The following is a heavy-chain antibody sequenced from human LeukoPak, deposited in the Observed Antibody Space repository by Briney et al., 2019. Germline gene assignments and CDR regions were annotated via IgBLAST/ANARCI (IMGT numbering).Heavy chain of an antibody. V-gene: IGHV3-11*04. CDR2: ISSSGSTI. CDR1: GFIFSDYY. Sequence: GGSLRLSCVASGFIFSDYYMSWIRQAPGKGLGGVSYISSSGSTIYYADSVKGRFTISRDNAKNSLYLQMNSLRAEDTAVYYCAELGITMIGGVWGKGTTVTISS. D-gene: IGHD3-10*02. CDR3: AELGITMIGGV. J-gene: IGHJ6*04.